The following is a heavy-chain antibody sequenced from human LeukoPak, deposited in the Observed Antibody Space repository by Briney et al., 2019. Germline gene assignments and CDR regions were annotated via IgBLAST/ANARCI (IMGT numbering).Heavy chain of an antibody. J-gene: IGHJ4*02. CDR2: IWFDGSNK. CDR3: ARDLGQLDFDY. V-gene: IGHV3-33*01. Sequence: PGRSLRLSCEASGFNFSTNGMHWVRQAPGKGLEWVALIWFDGSNKHYADSVKGRFTVSRDNSKNTMYLQMNSLRAEDTAVYYCARDLGQLDFDYWGQGTLVTVSS. CDR1: GFNFSTNG. D-gene: IGHD6-13*01.